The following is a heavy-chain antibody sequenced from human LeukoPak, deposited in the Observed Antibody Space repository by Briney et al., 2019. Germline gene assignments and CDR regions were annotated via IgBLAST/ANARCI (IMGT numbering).Heavy chain of an antibody. D-gene: IGHD3-22*01. J-gene: IGHJ6*03. CDR3: ARSAMVTVVPTYYYYMDV. CDR2: INPNSGGT. V-gene: IGHV1-2*02. Sequence: GASVKVSCKTSGYTFTGYYMHWVRQAPGQGLEWMGWINPNSGGTNYAQKFQGRVTMTRDTSISTAYMELSRLRSDDTAVYSCARSAMVTVVPTYYYYMDVWGKGTTVTVSS. CDR1: GYTFTGYY.